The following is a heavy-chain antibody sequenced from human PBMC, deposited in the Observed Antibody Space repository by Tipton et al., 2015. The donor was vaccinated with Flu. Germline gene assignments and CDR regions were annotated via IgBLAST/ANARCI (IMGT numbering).Heavy chain of an antibody. CDR2: INHSGSL. V-gene: IGHV4-34*01. D-gene: IGHD3-10*01. CDR1: SGSFSAYY. J-gene: IGHJ4*01. Sequence: TLSLTCSIYSGSFSAYYWSWIRQPPGKGLEWVGEINHSGSLNYNPSLKGRVTISVDSSKNHFSLELTSVTAADTAVYYCATKFASWGVWEPRDYWGQGTLVTVSS. CDR3: ATKFASWGVWEPRDY.